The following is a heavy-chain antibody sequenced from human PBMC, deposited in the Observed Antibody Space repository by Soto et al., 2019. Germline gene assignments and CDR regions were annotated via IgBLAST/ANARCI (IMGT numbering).Heavy chain of an antibody. CDR1: ESTVSRDW. Sequence: EVHLVESGGGLVQTGGSLRLSCAIFESTVSRDWMNWVRQAPGKGLEWVAHIHQDGSEKYYVDSVKGRFTLSRDNAKKSLYLQMNSLSPADTAMYYCSGGVGDAFWGQGTLVTVSS. CDR3: SGGVGDAF. D-gene: IGHD1-26*01. V-gene: IGHV3-7*04. CDR2: IHQDGSEK. J-gene: IGHJ4*02.